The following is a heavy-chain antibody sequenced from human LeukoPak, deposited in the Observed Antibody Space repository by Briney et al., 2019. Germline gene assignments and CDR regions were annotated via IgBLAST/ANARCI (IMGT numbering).Heavy chain of an antibody. V-gene: IGHV3-74*01. Sequence: PGGSLRLSCAASGFTLGDTWIHWVRHAPGGGLGWVSRILSDGSDTRYAESVNGRFTISRDNAKNTLYLQMNSLRAEDTPVYYCARVWFHAIDYWGQGTLVTVSS. CDR1: GFTLGDTW. CDR2: ILSDGSDT. CDR3: ARVWFHAIDY. D-gene: IGHD2/OR15-2a*01. J-gene: IGHJ4*02.